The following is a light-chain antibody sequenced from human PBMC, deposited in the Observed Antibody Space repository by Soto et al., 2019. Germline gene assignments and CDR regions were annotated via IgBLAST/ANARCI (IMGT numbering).Light chain of an antibody. J-gene: IGKJ2*01. Sequence: DIQCTQSPSFLSASVGDRVTITCRASKSINIFLAWFQQKPGKAPNLLISAASTLQSGVPSRFSGSGSETEFTLTITSLQPEDSATYYCQQRNSYPRTFGQGTKVDIK. CDR3: QQRNSYPRT. CDR2: AAS. V-gene: IGKV1-9*01. CDR1: KSINIF.